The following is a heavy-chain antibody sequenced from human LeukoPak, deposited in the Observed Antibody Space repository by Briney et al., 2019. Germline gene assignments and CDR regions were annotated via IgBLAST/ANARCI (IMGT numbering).Heavy chain of an antibody. CDR2: IIPFLGTT. D-gene: IGHD2-21*01. CDR3: TIIPNVILFTHYFEY. J-gene: IGHJ4*02. CDR1: GYTFTSYD. V-gene: IGHV1-69*11. Sequence: SVKVSCKASGYTFTSYDINWVRQATGQGLEWMGSIIPFLGTTNYAQKFQGRVTITADEPTRTAYMELTYVRSDDTAVYYCTIIPNVILFTHYFEYWGQGTLVTVSS.